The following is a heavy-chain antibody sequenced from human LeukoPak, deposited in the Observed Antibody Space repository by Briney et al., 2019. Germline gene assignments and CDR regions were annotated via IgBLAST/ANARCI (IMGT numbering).Heavy chain of an antibody. Sequence: SETLSLTCTVSGGSISSYYWSWIRQPPGKGLEWIGYIYYSGSTNYNPSLKSRVTISVDTSKNQFSLKLSSVTAADTAVYYCARHAGYDFWSGYRFDYWGQGTLVTVSS. J-gene: IGHJ4*02. D-gene: IGHD3-3*01. CDR3: ARHAGYDFWSGYRFDY. V-gene: IGHV4-59*08. CDR1: GGSISSYY. CDR2: IYYSGST.